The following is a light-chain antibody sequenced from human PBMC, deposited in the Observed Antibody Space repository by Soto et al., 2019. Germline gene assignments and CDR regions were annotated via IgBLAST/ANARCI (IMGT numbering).Light chain of an antibody. Sequence: DIQMTQSPSSLSASVGDRVTITCRASQSISTFLNWYQRTPGKAPKLLIYAASSLQSGVPSRFSGSGSGTDLTLTISSLQPEDFATYYCQQSYSTPYTFGQGTKLEIK. CDR2: AAS. V-gene: IGKV1-39*01. CDR3: QQSYSTPYT. CDR1: QSISTF. J-gene: IGKJ2*01.